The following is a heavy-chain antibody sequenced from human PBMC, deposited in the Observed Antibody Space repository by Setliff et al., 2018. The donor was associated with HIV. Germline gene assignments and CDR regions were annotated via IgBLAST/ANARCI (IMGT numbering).Heavy chain of an antibody. J-gene: IGHJ3*02. D-gene: IGHD4-17*01. CDR3: ARSGGRTTVTSLRRAAFDI. CDR2: IHHSGST. CDR1: GGSIRSSNW. V-gene: IGHV4-4*02. Sequence: TSETLSLTCVVSGGSIRSSNWWSWVRQPPGKGLEWIGEIHHSGSTNYNLSLKSRVTISVDTSKNQFSLKLSSVTAADTAVYYCARSGGRTTVTSLRRAAFDIWGQGTMVTVSS.